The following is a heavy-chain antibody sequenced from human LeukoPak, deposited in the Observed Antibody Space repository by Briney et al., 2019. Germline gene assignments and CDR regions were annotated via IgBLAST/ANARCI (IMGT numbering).Heavy chain of an antibody. CDR2: INTSGST. V-gene: IGHV4-4*07. CDR1: GGSISTYY. D-gene: IGHD6-6*01. CDR3: ARECLYSSSQAAFDH. J-gene: IGHJ4*02. Sequence: PSETLSLTCSASGGSISTYYWTWIRLSAGKGLEWIGRINTSGSTTYNPSLKSRVTMSVDTSRNHFSLKLSSVSAADTAVYYCARECLYSSSQAAFDHWGQGTLVTVSS.